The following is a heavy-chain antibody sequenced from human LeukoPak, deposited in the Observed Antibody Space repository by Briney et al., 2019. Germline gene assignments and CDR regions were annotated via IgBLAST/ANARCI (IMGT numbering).Heavy chain of an antibody. J-gene: IGHJ4*02. V-gene: IGHV3-66*04. Sequence: PGGSLRLSCAASGFTVSRNYMSWVRQAPGKGLEWVCLIYSGGGTHYADSVKGRFTISRDSSKNTLYLQMNSLRAEDTAVYYCARLDFRSGYFDSWGQGTLVTVSS. D-gene: IGHD3-3*01. CDR1: GFTVSRNY. CDR2: IYSGGGT. CDR3: ARLDFRSGYFDS.